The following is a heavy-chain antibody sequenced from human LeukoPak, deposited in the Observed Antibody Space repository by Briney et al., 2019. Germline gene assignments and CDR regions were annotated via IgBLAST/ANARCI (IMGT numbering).Heavy chain of an antibody. D-gene: IGHD2-21*02. CDR3: ASGSVVTALDQ. J-gene: IGHJ4*02. Sequence: KPSETLSLTCAVSGGSITTYYWTWIRQPPGQALEWIGYIYYTGNTEYNPSLESRVTMSIDTSKNEFSLKIYSVNAADTAVYFCASGSVVTALDQWGQGTLVTVSS. CDR1: GGSITTYY. V-gene: IGHV4-59*01. CDR2: IYYTGNT.